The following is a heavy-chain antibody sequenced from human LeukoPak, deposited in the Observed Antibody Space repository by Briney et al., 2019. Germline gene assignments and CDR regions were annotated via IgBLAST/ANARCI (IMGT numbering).Heavy chain of an antibody. V-gene: IGHV3-23*01. CDR2: ISERGGST. CDR1: GISLSNYA. J-gene: IGHJ4*02. D-gene: IGHD3-10*01. CDR3: AKRGVVIRGILVIGYHQEAYHYDF. Sequence: PGGSLRHSCVVSGISLSNYAMTWVRQAPGKGLEWVSYISERGGSTTYADSVKGRFTISRDTSLNTLYLQMNNLRAEDTAVYFCAKRGVVIRGILVIGYHQEAYHYDFWGQGVLVTVSS.